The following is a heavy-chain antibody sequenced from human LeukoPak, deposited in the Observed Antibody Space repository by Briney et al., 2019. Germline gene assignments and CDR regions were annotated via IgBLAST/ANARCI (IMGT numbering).Heavy chain of an antibody. D-gene: IGHD3-22*01. CDR3: ARGDSSGDPSSPFDY. Sequence: SETLSLTCTVSGGSISSYYWSWIRQPPGKGLEWIGYIYYSGSTNYNPSLKSRVTISVDTSKNQFSLKLSSVTAADTAVYYCARGDSSGDPSSPFDYWGQGTLVTVSS. J-gene: IGHJ4*02. CDR1: GGSISSYY. CDR2: IYYSGST. V-gene: IGHV4-59*01.